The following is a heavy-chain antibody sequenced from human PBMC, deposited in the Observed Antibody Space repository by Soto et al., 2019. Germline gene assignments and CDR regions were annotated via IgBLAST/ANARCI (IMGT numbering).Heavy chain of an antibody. D-gene: IGHD5-18*01. Sequence: QVQLQESGPGLVKPSETLSLTCTVSGGSVSSGSYYWSWIRQLPGKGLEWIGYIYYSGSTNYNPSLKSRVTISVDTSKNQFSLKLSSVTAADTAVYYCAREVDTAMANWGQGTLVTVSS. J-gene: IGHJ4*02. V-gene: IGHV4-61*01. CDR3: AREVDTAMAN. CDR2: IYYSGST. CDR1: GGSVSSGSYY.